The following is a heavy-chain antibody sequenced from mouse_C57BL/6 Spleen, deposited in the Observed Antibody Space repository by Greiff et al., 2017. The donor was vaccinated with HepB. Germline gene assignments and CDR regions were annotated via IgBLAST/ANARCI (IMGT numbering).Heavy chain of an antibody. D-gene: IGHD1-1*01. V-gene: IGHV10-3*01. CDR3: VREGDYYGSILFDY. Sequence: EVMLVESGGGLVQPKGSLKLSCAASGFTFNTYAMHWVRQAPGKGLEWVARIRSKSSNYATYYADSVKDRFTISRDDSQSMLYLQMNNLKTEDTAMYYCVREGDYYGSILFDYWGQGTTLTVSS. J-gene: IGHJ2*01. CDR1: GFTFNTYA. CDR2: IRSKSSNYAT.